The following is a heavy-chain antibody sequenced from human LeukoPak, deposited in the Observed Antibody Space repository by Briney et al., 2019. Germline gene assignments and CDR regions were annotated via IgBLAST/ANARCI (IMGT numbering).Heavy chain of an antibody. V-gene: IGHV3-23*01. J-gene: IGHJ4*02. CDR3: AKVRAGSSWCFDY. CDR1: GFTFSSYA. Sequence: GGSLRLSCAASGFTFSSYAMSWVRQAPGKGLEWVSAISGSGGSTYYADSVKGRFTISRDNSKNTLYLQMNSLRAEDTAEYYCAKVRAGSSWCFDYWGQGTLVTVSS. CDR2: ISGSGGST. D-gene: IGHD6-13*01.